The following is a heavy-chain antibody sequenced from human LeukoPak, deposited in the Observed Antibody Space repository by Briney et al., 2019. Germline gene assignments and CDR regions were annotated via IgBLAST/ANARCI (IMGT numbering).Heavy chain of an antibody. J-gene: IGHJ4*02. V-gene: IGHV4-34*01. CDR1: GGSISSYY. D-gene: IGHD2-15*01. CDR3: ARAAGLSLGYCSGGSCYRRECDY. Sequence: SETLSLTCTVSGGSISSYYWSWIRQPPGKGLEWIGEINHSGSTNYNPSLKSRVTISVDTSKNQFSLKLSSVTAADTAVYYCARAAGLSLGYCSGGSCYRRECDYWGQGTLVTVSS. CDR2: INHSGST.